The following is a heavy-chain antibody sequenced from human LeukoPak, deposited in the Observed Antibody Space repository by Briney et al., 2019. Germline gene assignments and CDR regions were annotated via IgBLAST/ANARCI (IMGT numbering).Heavy chain of an antibody. CDR2: ISGSGGST. CDR1: GFTFSSYS. CDR3: AKADSSSYYYYMDV. Sequence: PGGSLRLSCAASGFTFSSYSMSWVRQAPGKGLEWVSAISGSGGSTYYADFVKGRFTISRDNSKNTLYLQMNSLRAEDTAVYYCAKADSSSYYYYMDVWGKGTTVTVSS. V-gene: IGHV3-23*01. J-gene: IGHJ6*03. D-gene: IGHD6-13*01.